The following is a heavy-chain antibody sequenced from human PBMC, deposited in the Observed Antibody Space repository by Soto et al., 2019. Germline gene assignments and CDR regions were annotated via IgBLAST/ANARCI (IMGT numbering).Heavy chain of an antibody. V-gene: IGHV1-46*01. CDR2: INPSGGST. Sequence: ASVKVSCKASGYTFTSYYMHWVRQAPGQGLEWMGIINPSGGSTSYAQKFQGRVTMTRDTSTGTVYMELSSLRSEDTAVYYCARETYGGEGFDYWGQGTLVTVSS. CDR1: GYTFTSYY. J-gene: IGHJ4*02. CDR3: ARETYGGEGFDY. D-gene: IGHD4-17*01.